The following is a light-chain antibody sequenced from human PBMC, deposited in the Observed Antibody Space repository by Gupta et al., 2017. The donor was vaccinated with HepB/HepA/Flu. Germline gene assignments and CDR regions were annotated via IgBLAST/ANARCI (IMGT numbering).Light chain of an antibody. CDR3: QQYNNWPLT. CDR1: QSVSSN. CDR2: GAS. J-gene: IGKJ4*01. V-gene: IGKV3-15*01. Sequence: EIVMTQSPATLSVSTGERATLSCRASQSVSSNLAWYQQKPGQAPGLLIYGASTRATGIPARFSGSGSGTEFTLTISSLQSEDFAVYYCQQYNNWPLTFGGGTKVEIK.